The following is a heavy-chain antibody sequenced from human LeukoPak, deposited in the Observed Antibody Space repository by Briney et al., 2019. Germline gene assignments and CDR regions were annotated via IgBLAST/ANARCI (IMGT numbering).Heavy chain of an antibody. D-gene: IGHD3-10*01. CDR2: IYYSGST. Sequence: SETLSLTCTVSGGSISSSNYYWSWIRQPPGKGLEWIGYIYYSGSTNYNPSLKSRVAISVDTSKNQFSLKLSSVTAADTAVYYCAGGPITAQDPGYFQHWGQGTLVTVSS. CDR3: AGGPITAQDPGYFQH. V-gene: IGHV4-61*01. J-gene: IGHJ1*01. CDR1: GGSISSSNYY.